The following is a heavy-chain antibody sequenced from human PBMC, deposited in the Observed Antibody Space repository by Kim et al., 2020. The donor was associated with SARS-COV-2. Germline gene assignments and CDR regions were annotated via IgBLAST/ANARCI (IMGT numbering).Heavy chain of an antibody. J-gene: IGHJ6*03. D-gene: IGHD3-22*01. CDR3: ARGDSSGDTLEYYYYYMDV. CDR1: GFTFSSYS. V-gene: IGHV3-21*01. Sequence: GGSLRLSCAASGFTFSSYSMNWVRQAPGKGLEWVSSISSSSSYIYYADSVKGRFTISRDNAKNSLYLQMNSLRAEDTAVYYCARGDSSGDTLEYYYYYMDVWGKGTTVTVSS. CDR2: ISSSSSYI.